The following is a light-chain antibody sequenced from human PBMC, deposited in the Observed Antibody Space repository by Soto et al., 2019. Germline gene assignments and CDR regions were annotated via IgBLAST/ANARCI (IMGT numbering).Light chain of an antibody. CDR2: QDS. V-gene: IGLV3-1*01. Sequence: YELTQPPSVSVSPGQTASITCSGDKLGDKYACWYQQKPGQSPVLVIYQDSKRPSGIPERFSGSNSGNTATLTISGTQAMDEADYYCQAWDSSLVVFGGGTKLTVL. CDR3: QAWDSSLVV. J-gene: IGLJ2*01. CDR1: KLGDKY.